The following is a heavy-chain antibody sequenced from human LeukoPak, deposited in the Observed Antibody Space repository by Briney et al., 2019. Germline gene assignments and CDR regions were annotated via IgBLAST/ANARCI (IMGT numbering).Heavy chain of an antibody. D-gene: IGHD3-22*01. CDR1: GGSISSYY. J-gene: IGHJ3*02. Sequence: PSETLSLTCTVSGGSISSYYWSWIRQPPGKGLEWIGYIYYSGSTNYNPSLKSRVTISVDTSKNQFSLKLSSVTAADTAVYYCASSSSSGYSTDAFDIWGQGTMVTVSS. CDR2: IYYSGST. CDR3: ASSSSSGYSTDAFDI. V-gene: IGHV4-59*01.